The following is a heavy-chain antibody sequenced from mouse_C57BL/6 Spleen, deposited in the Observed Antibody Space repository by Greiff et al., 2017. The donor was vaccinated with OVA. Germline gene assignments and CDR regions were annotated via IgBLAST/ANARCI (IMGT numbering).Heavy chain of an antibody. Sequence: EVHLVESGGGLVKPGGSLKLSCAASGFTFSSYAMSWVRKIPEKGLEWVETISDGGSYTYYPENVKGRFTISRDNAKNNLYLQMSHLKSEDTAMYYCAREGKLGFDYWGQGTTLTVSS. CDR1: GFTFSSYA. CDR3: AREGKLGFDY. CDR2: ISDGGSYT. J-gene: IGHJ2*01. D-gene: IGHD4-1*01. V-gene: IGHV5-4*01.